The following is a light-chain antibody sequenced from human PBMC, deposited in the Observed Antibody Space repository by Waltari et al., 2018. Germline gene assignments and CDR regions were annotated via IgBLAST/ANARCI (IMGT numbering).Light chain of an antibody. CDR1: QSVLYSSNNRNY. CDR2: WAS. J-gene: IGKJ1*01. CDR3: QQYYTTPWT. V-gene: IGKV4-1*01. Sequence: DIVMTQSPVSLAVSLGERATINCKSSQSVLYSSNNRNYLAWYQQKPGQSPKLVIYWASTRESGVPDRFSGSGSGTDFTLTISSLQAEDVATYYCQQYYTTPWTFGQGTKVEIK.